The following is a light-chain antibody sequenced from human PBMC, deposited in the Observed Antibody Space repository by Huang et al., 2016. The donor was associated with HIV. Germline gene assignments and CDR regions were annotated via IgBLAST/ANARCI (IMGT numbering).Light chain of an antibody. Sequence: EIVLTQSPATLSLSPGERATLPCRASQRVSSYLAWYQQKPSQAPSLLIYDASNRATGIPARVSGGGSGTDFPLSISSLEPEDVAVYYCQQRSNWPLTFGGGTKVEIK. V-gene: IGKV3-11*01. CDR3: QQRSNWPLT. CDR2: DAS. J-gene: IGKJ4*01. CDR1: QRVSSY.